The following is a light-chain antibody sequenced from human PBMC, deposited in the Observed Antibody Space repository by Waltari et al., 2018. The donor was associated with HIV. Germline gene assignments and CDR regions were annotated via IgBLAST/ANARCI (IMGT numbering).Light chain of an antibody. Sequence: SALTQPPSASGSVGQSVSISCTGTRSDVGAYDYVSWYQQHPGKAPKVIIYEVNKRPSGVPHRFSGSKSGNTASLTVAGLQADDEADYFCSSYGGTDTYVFGSGTKVSVL. CDR3: SSYGGTDTYV. CDR1: RSDVGAYDY. V-gene: IGLV2-8*01. CDR2: EVN. J-gene: IGLJ1*01.